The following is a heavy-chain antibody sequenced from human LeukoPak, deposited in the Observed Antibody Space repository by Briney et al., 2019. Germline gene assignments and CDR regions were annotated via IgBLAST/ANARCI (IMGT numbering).Heavy chain of an antibody. J-gene: IGHJ4*02. CDR3: ARDNYGDWNYFDY. V-gene: IGHV3-21*01. Sequence: GGSLRLSCAASGFTFSSYSMNWVRQAPGKGLEWVSSISSSSSYIYYADSGKGRFTISRDNAKNSLYLQMNSLRAEDTAVYYCARDNYGDWNYFDYWGQGTLVTVSS. CDR1: GFTFSSYS. D-gene: IGHD4-17*01. CDR2: ISSSSSYI.